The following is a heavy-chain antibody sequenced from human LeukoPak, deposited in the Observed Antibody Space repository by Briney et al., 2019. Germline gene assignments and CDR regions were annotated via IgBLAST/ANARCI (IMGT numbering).Heavy chain of an antibody. V-gene: IGHV3-23*01. CDR1: GITFSSYA. D-gene: IGHD3-3*02. Sequence: GGSLRLSCAASGITFSSYAMSWVRQAPGKGLEWVSAISGSGGSTYYADSVKGRFTISRDNSKNTLYLQMNSLRAEDTAVYYCAKDHSIPSEYFQHWGQGTLVTVSS. J-gene: IGHJ1*01. CDR2: ISGSGGST. CDR3: AKDHSIPSEYFQH.